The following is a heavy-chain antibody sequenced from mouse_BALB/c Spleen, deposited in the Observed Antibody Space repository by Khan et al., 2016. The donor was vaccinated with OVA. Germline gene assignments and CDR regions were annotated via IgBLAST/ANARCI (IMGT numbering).Heavy chain of an antibody. V-gene: IGHV2-6-2*01. CDR1: GFSLTNYA. J-gene: IGHJ4*01. Sequence: QMQLQESGPDLVPPSQSLSITCTVSGFSLTNYAVHWVRQPPGKGLEWLGVIWSDGSTTYNAAFISRLSISKDNSKSHVFLKMNSLQTDDTAMYCCARHEFPLSMDYWGQGTSVTVSA. CDR2: IWSDGST. CDR3: ARHEFPLSMDY.